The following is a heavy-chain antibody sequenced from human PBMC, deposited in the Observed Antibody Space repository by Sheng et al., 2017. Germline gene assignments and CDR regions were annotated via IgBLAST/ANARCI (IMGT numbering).Heavy chain of an antibody. Sequence: EVQLVESGGGLVQPGGSLRLSCAASGFTFSGYAMTWVRQAPGKGLEWVSGISGSGGTTYYADSVKGRFTISRDNSKNTLYLQMGSLRAEDTAVYYCARSSSGYESFDYWGQGTLVT. CDR1: GFTFSGYA. CDR2: ISGSGGTT. CDR3: ARSSSGYESFDY. D-gene: IGHD3-22*01. V-gene: IGHV3-23*04. J-gene: IGHJ4*02.